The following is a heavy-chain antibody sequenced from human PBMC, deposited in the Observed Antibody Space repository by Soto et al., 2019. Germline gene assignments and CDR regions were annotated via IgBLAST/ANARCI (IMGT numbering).Heavy chain of an antibody. V-gene: IGHV3-23*01. CDR3: AKDSTYYDYIWGSYRPRGYFDY. Sequence: EVQLLESGGGLVQPGGSLRLSCAASGFTFSSYAMSWVRQAPGKGLEWGSAISGSGGSTYYADSVKGRFTISRDNSKNTLYLQMNSLRAEDTAVYYCAKDSTYYDYIWGSYRPRGYFDYWGQGTLVTVSS. D-gene: IGHD3-16*02. CDR1: GFTFSSYA. J-gene: IGHJ4*02. CDR2: ISGSGGST.